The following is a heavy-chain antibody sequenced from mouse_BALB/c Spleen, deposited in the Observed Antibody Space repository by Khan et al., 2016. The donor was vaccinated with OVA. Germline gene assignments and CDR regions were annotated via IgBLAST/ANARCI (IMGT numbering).Heavy chain of an antibody. V-gene: IGHV1-5*01. CDR2: IYLGNSDT. Sequence: MQLEESGTVLARPGASVKMSCKASGYSFITYWMHWIKQRPGQGLEWIGAIYLGNSDTSYNQKFKGKAKLTAVTSASTAYMELSSLTNEDSAVYYCTRWVRGFDYWGQGTTLTVSS. J-gene: IGHJ2*01. CDR3: TRWVRGFDY. CDR1: GYSFITYW.